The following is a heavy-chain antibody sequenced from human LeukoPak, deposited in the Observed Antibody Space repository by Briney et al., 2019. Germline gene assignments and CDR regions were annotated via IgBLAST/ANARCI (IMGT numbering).Heavy chain of an antibody. CDR2: ISWNSGGI. D-gene: IGHD2-8*02. CDR1: GFAFDDHA. V-gene: IGHV3-9*01. Sequence: PGRSLRLSCAASGFAFDDHAMHWVGQALGKGLKWVSGISWNSGGIGYADSVKGRFTISRDNAKNSLYVERTSLRAEDPDVDSYARVGKAGGVNYCGQGAMVTVSS. J-gene: IGHJ4*02. CDR3: ARVGKAGGVNY.